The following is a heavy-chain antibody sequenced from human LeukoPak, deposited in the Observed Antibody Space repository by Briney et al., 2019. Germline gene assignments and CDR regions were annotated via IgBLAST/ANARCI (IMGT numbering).Heavy chain of an antibody. D-gene: IGHD3-16*01. CDR3: ARGGGLDV. CDR2: INHNGNVN. CDR1: GFTFSSYW. V-gene: IGHV3-7*03. Sequence: GGSLRLSCAASGFTFSSYWMNWARQHPGEGLEWVASINHNGNVNYYVDSVKGRFTISGDNAKNSLYLQMSNLRAEDTAVYFCARGGGLDVWGQGATVTVSS. J-gene: IGHJ6*02.